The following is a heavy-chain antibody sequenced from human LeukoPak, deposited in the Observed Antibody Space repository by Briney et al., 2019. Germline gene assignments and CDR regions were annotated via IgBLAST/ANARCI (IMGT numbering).Heavy chain of an antibody. Sequence: GGSLRLSCAASGFTLRGYGMHWVRQAPRKGLEWVAFIRYDGSDKSYADSVKGRFTISRDNSENTLYLQINSLRVEDTAVYYCAKDTPTTGYHLDSWGQGTLVTVSS. CDR3: AKDTPTTGYHLDS. J-gene: IGHJ4*02. V-gene: IGHV3-30*02. CDR2: IRYDGSDK. D-gene: IGHD1-1*01. CDR1: GFTLRGYG.